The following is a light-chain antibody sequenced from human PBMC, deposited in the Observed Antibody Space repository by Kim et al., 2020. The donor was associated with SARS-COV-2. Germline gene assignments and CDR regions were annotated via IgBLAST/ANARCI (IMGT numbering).Light chain of an antibody. Sequence: QLVLTQSPSASASLGASVKLTCTLSSGHSSYAIAWHQQQPGKVPRYLMKVNSDGSHSKGDGIPDRFSGSSSEAERYLAISSLQSEDEADYYCQTWGTGLFVVFGGGTKLTVL. CDR3: QTWGTGLFVV. V-gene: IGLV4-69*01. J-gene: IGLJ2*01. CDR2: VNSDGSH. CDR1: SGHSSYA.